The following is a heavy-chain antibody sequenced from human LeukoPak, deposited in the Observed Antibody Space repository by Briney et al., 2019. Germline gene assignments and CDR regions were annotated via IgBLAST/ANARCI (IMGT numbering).Heavy chain of an antibody. CDR3: ARGSYYYDSSGYYYGDY. J-gene: IGHJ4*02. V-gene: IGHV3-64*01. Sequence: GGSLRLSCAASEFTFSSYAMHWVRQAPGKGLEYVSAISSNGGSTYYANSVKGRFAISRDNSKNTLYLQMGSLRAEDMAVYYCARGSYYYDSSGYYYGDYWGQGTLVTVSS. CDR1: EFTFSSYA. D-gene: IGHD3-22*01. CDR2: ISSNGGST.